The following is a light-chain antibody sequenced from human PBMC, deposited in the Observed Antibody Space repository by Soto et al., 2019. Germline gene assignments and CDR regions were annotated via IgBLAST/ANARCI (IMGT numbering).Light chain of an antibody. J-gene: IGKJ2*01. CDR1: QSVSSSY. CDR3: QQYGSAPPHT. Sequence: EIVLTQSPGTLSLSPGERATLSCRASQSVSSSYFAWYQQKPGQAPRLIIYGASSRATGIPDRFSGSGSGTEFTLTISRLEPADFVVYYCQQYGSAPPHTFGQGTKLEIK. V-gene: IGKV3-20*01. CDR2: GAS.